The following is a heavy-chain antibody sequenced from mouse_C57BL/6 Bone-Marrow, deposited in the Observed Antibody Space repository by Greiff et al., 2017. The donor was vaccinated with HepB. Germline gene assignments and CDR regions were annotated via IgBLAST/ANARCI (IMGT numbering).Heavy chain of an antibody. V-gene: IGHV1-82*01. Sequence: VQLQQSGPELVKPGASVKISCKASGYAFSSSWMNWVKQRPGKGLEWIGRIYPGDGDTNYNGKFKGKATLTADKSSSTAYMQLSSLTSEDSAVYFCARWMWFDYWGQGTTLTVSS. J-gene: IGHJ2*01. CDR1: GYAFSSSW. CDR2: IYPGDGDT. CDR3: ARWMWFDY.